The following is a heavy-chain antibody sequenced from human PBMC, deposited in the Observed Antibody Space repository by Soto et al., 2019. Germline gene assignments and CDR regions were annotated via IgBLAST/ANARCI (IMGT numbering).Heavy chain of an antibody. V-gene: IGHV3-33*08. CDR1: GFTFSSYA. CDR3: ARDFTQVGPLDF. D-gene: IGHD1-26*01. J-gene: IGHJ4*02. Sequence: HPGGSLRLSCAASGFTFSSYAMHWVRQAPGKGLEWVAVIRYDGTEKYNGDSVKGRFTISRDNSKNTVYLEMTSLKAEDTAVYYCARDFTQVGPLDFWGQGTLVTVSS. CDR2: IRYDGTEK.